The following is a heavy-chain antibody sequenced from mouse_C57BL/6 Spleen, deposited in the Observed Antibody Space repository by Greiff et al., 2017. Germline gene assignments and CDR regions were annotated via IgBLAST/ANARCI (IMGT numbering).Heavy chain of an antibody. CDR2: INPGSGGT. CDR1: GYAFTNYL. D-gene: IGHD3-2*02. CDR3: ARRGQLRPPYYAMDY. V-gene: IGHV1-54*01. J-gene: IGHJ4*01. Sequence: QVQLQQSGAELVRPGTSVKVSCKASGYAFTNYLIEWVKQRPGQGLEWIGVINPGSGGTNYNEKFKGKATLTADKSSSTAYMQLSSLTSEDSAVYCCARRGQLRPPYYAMDYWGQGTSVTVSS.